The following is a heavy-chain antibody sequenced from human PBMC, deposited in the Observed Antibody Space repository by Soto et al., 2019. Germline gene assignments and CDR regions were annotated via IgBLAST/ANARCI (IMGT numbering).Heavy chain of an antibody. CDR2: IKSKTDGGTT. Sequence: EVQLVESGGGLVKPGGSLRLSCAASGFTFTNAWVHWVRQAPGKGLEWVGRIKSKTDGGTTDCAAPVKGRFTISRDDSKNTLYLQMNSLKTEDTAVYFCTTGANVRSSEWGYFDYWGRGTLVTVSS. J-gene: IGHJ4*02. D-gene: IGHD1-26*01. CDR1: GFTFTNAW. CDR3: TTGANVRSSEWGYFDY. V-gene: IGHV3-15*07.